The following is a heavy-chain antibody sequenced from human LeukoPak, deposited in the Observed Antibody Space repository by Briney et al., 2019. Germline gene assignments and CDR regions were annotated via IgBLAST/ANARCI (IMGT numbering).Heavy chain of an antibody. V-gene: IGHV3-30*19. D-gene: IGHD2-2*01. CDR1: GFTFSSYG. CDR2: ISYDGSNK. J-gene: IGHJ3*02. CDR3: ARGLIWDVSSTSCYWCRGDAFDI. Sequence: QAGGSLRLSCAASGFTFSSYGMHWVRQAPGKGLEWVAVISYDGSNKYYADSVKGRFTISRDNSKNTLYLQMNSLRAEDTAVYYCARGLIWDVSSTSCYWCRGDAFDIWGQGTMVTVSS.